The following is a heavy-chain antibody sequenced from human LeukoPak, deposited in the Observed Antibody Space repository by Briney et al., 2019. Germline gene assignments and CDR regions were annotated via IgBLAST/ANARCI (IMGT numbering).Heavy chain of an antibody. CDR1: GYTFTSYD. CDR3: ARGSRGRRYYYYYMDV. J-gene: IGHJ6*03. CDR2: MNPNSGNT. V-gene: IGHV1-8*01. Sequence: ASVKVSCKASGYTFTSYDINWVRQATGQGLEWMGWMNPNSGNTGYAQKFQGRVTITRNTSISTAYMELSSLRSEDTAVYYCARGSRGRRYYYYYMDVWGKGTTVTVSS.